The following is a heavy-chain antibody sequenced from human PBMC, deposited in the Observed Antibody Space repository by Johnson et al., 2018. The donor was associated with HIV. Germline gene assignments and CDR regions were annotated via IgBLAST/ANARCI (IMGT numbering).Heavy chain of an antibody. CDR1: GFSFSSYG. CDR3: ATGDGRGAFDI. CDR2: TQYDGSIK. V-gene: IGHV3-30*02. J-gene: IGHJ3*02. D-gene: IGHD7-27*01. Sequence: QVQLVESGGGVVQPGGSLRLSCAASGFSFSSYGIHWVRQAPGKGLEWVAFTQYDGSIKYYAAAVKGRFTITRDNSKKTLFLQMSRLRAEDTAVYYWATGDGRGAFDIWGQGTMFTVSS.